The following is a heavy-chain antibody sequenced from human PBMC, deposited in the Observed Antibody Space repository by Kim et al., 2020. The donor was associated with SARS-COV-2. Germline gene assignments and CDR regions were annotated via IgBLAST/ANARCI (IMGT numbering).Heavy chain of an antibody. Sequence: GGSLRLSCTASGFTFSYFPLGWVRQPPGKGLEWLSAISAGGCSAFYAESVKGRFTISRDSSKNAVFLQMYSLTADDTAIYYCAKENKNSYTTALDYGGRG. D-gene: IGHD1-26*01. J-gene: IGHJ4*02. CDR1: GFTFSYFP. V-gene: IGHV3-23*01. CDR2: ISAGGCSA. CDR3: AKENKNSYTTALDY.